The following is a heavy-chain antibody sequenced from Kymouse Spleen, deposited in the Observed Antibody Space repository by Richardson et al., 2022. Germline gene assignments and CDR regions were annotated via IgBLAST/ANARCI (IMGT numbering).Heavy chain of an antibody. Sequence: QVQLQESGPGLVKPSETLSLTCTVSGGSISSYYWSWIRQPPGKGLEWIGYIYYSGSTNYNPSLKSRVTISVDTSKNQFSLKLSSVTAADTAVYYCARAPTVTNAFDIWGQGTMVTVSS. CDR3: ARAPTVTNAFDI. J-gene: IGHJ3*02. CDR2: IYYSGST. V-gene: IGHV4-59*01. D-gene: IGHD4-17*01. CDR1: GGSISSYY.